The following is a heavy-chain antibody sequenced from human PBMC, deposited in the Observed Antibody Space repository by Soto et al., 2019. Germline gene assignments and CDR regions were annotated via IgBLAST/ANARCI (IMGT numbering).Heavy chain of an antibody. CDR2: ISGSGGST. CDR3: AKEPYYDSSGYYSHFDY. Sequence: LRLSCAASGFTFSSYAMSWVRQAPGKGLEWVSAISGSGGSTYYADSVKGRFTISRDNSKNTLYLQMNSLRAEDTAVYYCAKEPYYDSSGYYSHFDYWGQGTLVTVSS. V-gene: IGHV3-23*01. J-gene: IGHJ4*02. D-gene: IGHD3-22*01. CDR1: GFTFSSYA.